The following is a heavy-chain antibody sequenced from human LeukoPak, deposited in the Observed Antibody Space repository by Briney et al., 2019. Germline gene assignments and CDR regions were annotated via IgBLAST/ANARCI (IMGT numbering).Heavy chain of an antibody. D-gene: IGHD2-2*01. CDR3: ARDPRYCSSISCPSLDY. J-gene: IGHJ4*02. CDR1: GFTFSDYY. V-gene: IGHV3-11*01. Sequence: GGSLRLSCAASGFTFSDYYKSWIRQAPGKGLEWVSYISSSGSTIYYADSVKGRFTISRDNAKNSLYLQMNSLRAEDTAVYYCARDPRYCSSISCPSLDYWGQGTLVTVSS. CDR2: ISSSGSTI.